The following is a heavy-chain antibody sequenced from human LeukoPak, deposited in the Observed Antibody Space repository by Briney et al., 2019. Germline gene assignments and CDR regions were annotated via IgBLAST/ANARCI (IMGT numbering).Heavy chain of an antibody. Sequence: SETLSLTCAVSGGSISSGGYPWSWIRQPPGKGLEWIGYIYHSGSTYYNPSLKSRVTISVDRSKNQFSLKLSSVTAADTAVYYCARVDCSSTSCYVDWYFDLWGRGTLVTVSS. V-gene: IGHV4-30-2*01. J-gene: IGHJ2*01. D-gene: IGHD2-2*01. CDR2: IYHSGST. CDR1: GGSISSGGYP. CDR3: ARVDCSSTSCYVDWYFDL.